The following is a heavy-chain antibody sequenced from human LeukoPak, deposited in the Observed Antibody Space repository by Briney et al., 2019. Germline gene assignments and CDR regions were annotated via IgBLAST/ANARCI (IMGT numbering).Heavy chain of an antibody. CDR2: IKSKNDGGTT. D-gene: IGHD1-1*01. CDR1: GFNFNHAW. Sequence: GGSLRLSCAASGFNFNHAWMTWVRQAPGKGLEWVGRIKSKNDGGTTDFAAPVKGRFTISRDDSKRMMFLEMNGLRTEDTAVYYCVGRPWNFDYWGQGTLVTVSS. J-gene: IGHJ4*02. CDR3: VGRPWNFDY. V-gene: IGHV3-15*05.